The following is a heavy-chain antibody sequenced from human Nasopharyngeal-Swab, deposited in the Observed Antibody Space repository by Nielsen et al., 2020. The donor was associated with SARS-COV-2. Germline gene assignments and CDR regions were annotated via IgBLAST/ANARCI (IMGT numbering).Heavy chain of an antibody. Sequence: SVKVSCKASGGTFSSYAISWVRQAPGQGLEWMGGIIPIFGTANYAQEFQGRVTITADESTSTAYMELSSLRSEDTAVYYCARLMTTIGDYYYGMDVWGQGTTVTVSS. V-gene: IGHV1-69*13. J-gene: IGHJ6*02. D-gene: IGHD3-16*01. CDR3: ARLMTTIGDYYYGMDV. CDR2: IIPIFGTA. CDR1: GGTFSSYA.